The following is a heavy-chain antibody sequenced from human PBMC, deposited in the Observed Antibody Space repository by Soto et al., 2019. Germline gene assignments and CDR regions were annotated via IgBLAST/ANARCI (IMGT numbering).Heavy chain of an antibody. D-gene: IGHD3-3*01. CDR2: ISAYNGNT. CDR3: ARDVTPDYDFWSGYHYYYYGMDV. J-gene: IGHJ6*02. V-gene: IGHV1-18*01. CDR1: GYTFTSYG. Sequence: QVQLVQSGAEVKKPGASVKVSCKASGYTFTSYGISWVRQAPGQGLEWMGWISAYNGNTNYAQKLQGRVTMTTDTSTSTAYMELRSLRSDDTAVYYCARDVTPDYDFWSGYHYYYYGMDVWGQGTTVTVSS.